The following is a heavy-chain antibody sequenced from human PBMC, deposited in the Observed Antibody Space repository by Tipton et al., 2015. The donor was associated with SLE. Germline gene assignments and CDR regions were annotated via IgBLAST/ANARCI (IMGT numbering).Heavy chain of an antibody. D-gene: IGHD6-19*01. V-gene: IGHV3-11*06. CDR1: GFTFSDYY. J-gene: IGHJ4*02. Sequence: SLRLSCAASGFTFSDYYMSWIRQAPGKGLEWVSYISSSSSYTNYADSVKGRFTISRDNAKNSLYLQMNSLRAEDTAVYYCARDDAEADHIDCWGQGTLVTVSS. CDR3: ARDDAEADHIDC. CDR2: ISSSSSYT.